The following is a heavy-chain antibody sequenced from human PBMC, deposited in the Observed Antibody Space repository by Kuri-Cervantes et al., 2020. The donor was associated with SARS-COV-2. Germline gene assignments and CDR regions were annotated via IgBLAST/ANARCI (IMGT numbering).Heavy chain of an antibody. J-gene: IGHJ5*02. CDR1: GFTFSSYS. CDR3: ARGAVVVVPAAMRWFDP. V-gene: IGHV3-48*04. D-gene: IGHD2-2*01. Sequence: LSLTCAASGFTFSSYSMNWVRQAPGKGLEWVSYISSSSSTIYYADSVKGRFTISRDNAKNTLYLQMNSLRAEDTAVYYCARGAVVVVPAAMRWFDPWGQGTLVTVSS. CDR2: ISSSSSTI.